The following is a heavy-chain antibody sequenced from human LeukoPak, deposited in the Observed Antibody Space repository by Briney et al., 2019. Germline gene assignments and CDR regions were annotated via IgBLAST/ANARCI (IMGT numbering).Heavy chain of an antibody. CDR1: GGSISSGGYY. D-gene: IGHD6-19*01. J-gene: IGHJ4*02. CDR3: ARGIAVAGPGYFDY. V-gene: IGHV4-30-2*01. Sequence: PSQTLSLTCTVSGGSISSGGYYWSWIRQPPGKGLEWIGYIYHSGSTYYNPSLKSRVTISVDRSKNQFSLKLSSVTAADTAVYYCARGIAVAGPGYFDYWGRGTLVTVSS. CDR2: IYHSGST.